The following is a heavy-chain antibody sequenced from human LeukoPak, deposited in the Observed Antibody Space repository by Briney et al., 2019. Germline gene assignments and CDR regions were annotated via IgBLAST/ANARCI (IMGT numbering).Heavy chain of an antibody. J-gene: IGHJ6*03. D-gene: IGHD3-22*01. CDR3: ARGPSFYDGSGYYYEYYYYYMDV. V-gene: IGHV1-2*02. CDR1: GYTFTGYY. CDR2: INPNSGDT. Sequence: ASVKVSCKASGYTFTGYYMHWVRQAPGQGLEWMGWINPNSGDTNYAQKFQGRVTMTRDTSFSTAYMELSRLKSDDTAVYYCARGPSFYDGSGYYYEYYYYYMDVWGKGTTVTVSS.